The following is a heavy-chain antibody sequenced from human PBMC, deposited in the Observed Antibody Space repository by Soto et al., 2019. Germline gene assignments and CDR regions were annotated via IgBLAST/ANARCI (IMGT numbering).Heavy chain of an antibody. CDR2: ISPYNGKT. V-gene: IGHV1-18*01. Sequence: QGQLVQSGGEVKEPGASVTISCKASGDTLVNYGINWVRQAPGQGLEWLGWISPYNGKTEYAQRLQGRVTLTTDTSTGTAYLDLRSLRSDDTAVYYFARDQTKWLQDAFDVWGQGTMVTVSS. J-gene: IGHJ3*01. CDR3: ARDQTKWLQDAFDV. D-gene: IGHD5-12*01. CDR1: GDTLVNYG.